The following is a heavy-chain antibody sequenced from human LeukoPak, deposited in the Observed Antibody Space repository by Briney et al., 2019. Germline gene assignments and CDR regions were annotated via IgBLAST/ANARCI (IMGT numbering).Heavy chain of an antibody. CDR2: INHSGST. V-gene: IGHV4-34*01. D-gene: IGHD4-17*01. Sequence: PSETLSLTCAVYGGSFSGYYWSWIRQPPGKGLEWIGEINHSGSTNYNPSLKSRVTISVDTSKNQFSLKLSSVTAADTAVYYCARDSPVDYGDYLNWFDPWGQGTLVTVSS. J-gene: IGHJ5*02. CDR1: GGSFSGYY. CDR3: ARDSPVDYGDYLNWFDP.